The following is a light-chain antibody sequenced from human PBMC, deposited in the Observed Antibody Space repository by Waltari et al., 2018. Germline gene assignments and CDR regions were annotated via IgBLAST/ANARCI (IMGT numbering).Light chain of an antibody. Sequence: DIQMTQSPSTPSASVGDRVTITCRASQRISSWLAWYQQKPGKAPKLLIYKASSLESGVPSRFSGSGSGTEFTLTISSLQPDDFATYYCQQYNSYPYTFGQGTKLEIK. V-gene: IGKV1-5*03. CDR2: KAS. CDR1: QRISSW. CDR3: QQYNSYPYT. J-gene: IGKJ2*01.